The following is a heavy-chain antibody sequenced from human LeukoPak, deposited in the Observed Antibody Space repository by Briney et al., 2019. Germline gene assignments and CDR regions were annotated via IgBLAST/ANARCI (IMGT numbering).Heavy chain of an antibody. D-gene: IGHD3-3*01. CDR2: INPNSGGT. J-gene: IGHJ4*02. CDR1: GYTFTGYY. V-gene: IGHV1-2*02. Sequence: ASVKVSCKASGYTFTGYYMHWVRQAPGQGLEWMGWINPNSGGTNYAQKFQGRVTMTRDTSISTAYMELTRLRSDDTAVFYCARVGSIFGPKDYWGQGTLVTVSS. CDR3: ARVGSIFGPKDY.